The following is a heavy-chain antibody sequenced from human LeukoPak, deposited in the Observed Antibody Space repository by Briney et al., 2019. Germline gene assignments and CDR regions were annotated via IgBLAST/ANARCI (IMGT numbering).Heavy chain of an antibody. CDR1: GYTFSNFG. J-gene: IGHJ4*02. CDR3: ARDGTSTDDY. Sequence: ASVRVSCKTSGYTFSNFGISWVRQAPGQGLEWMGWISGNNDNPNYGQKFQGRFTVTIDSSTSTAYMELRNLTFDDTAVYYCARDGTSTDDYWGQGTLVTVSS. CDR2: ISGNNDNP. D-gene: IGHD2-2*01. V-gene: IGHV1-18*01.